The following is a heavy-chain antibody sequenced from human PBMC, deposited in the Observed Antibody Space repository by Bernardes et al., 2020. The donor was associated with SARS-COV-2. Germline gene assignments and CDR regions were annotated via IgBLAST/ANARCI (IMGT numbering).Heavy chain of an antibody. Sequence: GGSLRLSCASSGFGFSGYCMSWVRQGPGKGLEWVDNIQQDGGDKNYADSVKGRFTISRDNLKGSRYLQMNGLRVEDTAVYYCAKNRGSGSYFDYWGKGTLVTVSS. D-gene: IGHD2-15*01. CDR3: AKNRGSGSYFDY. V-gene: IGHV3-7*05. J-gene: IGHJ4*02. CDR1: GFGFSGYC. CDR2: IQQDGGDK.